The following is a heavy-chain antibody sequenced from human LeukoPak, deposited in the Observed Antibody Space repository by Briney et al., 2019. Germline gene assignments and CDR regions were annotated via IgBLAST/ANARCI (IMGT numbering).Heavy chain of an antibody. D-gene: IGHD6-19*01. V-gene: IGHV6-1*01. J-gene: IGHJ4*02. CDR3: ARAFGEITAVAGPHFDY. Sequence: SQTLSLTCAISGDSVSSNSAAWNWIRQSPSRGLEWLGRTYYRSKWYNDYAVSVKSRITINPDTSKNQFSLQLNSVTPEDTAVYYCARAFGEITAVAGPHFDYWGQGTLVTVSS. CDR1: GDSVSSNSAA. CDR2: TYYRSKWYN.